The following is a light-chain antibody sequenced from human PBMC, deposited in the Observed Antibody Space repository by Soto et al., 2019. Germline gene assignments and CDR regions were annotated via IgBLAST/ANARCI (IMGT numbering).Light chain of an antibody. Sequence: QSVLTQPASVSGSPGQSITISCTGTSSDVGYYNFVSWYQQHPGKVPKLMIYEVSNRPSGVSNRFFGSKSGNTASLTISGLQTDDEADYYCSSYTSSSTWVFGGGTKVTVL. CDR3: SSYTSSSTWV. J-gene: IGLJ3*02. V-gene: IGLV2-14*01. CDR2: EVS. CDR1: SSDVGYYNF.